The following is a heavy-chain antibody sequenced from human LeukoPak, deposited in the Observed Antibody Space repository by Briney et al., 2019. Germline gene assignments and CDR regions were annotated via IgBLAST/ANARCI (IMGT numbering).Heavy chain of an antibody. D-gene: IGHD4/OR15-4a*01. V-gene: IGHV4-4*07. Sequence: PSETLSLPCTVSGGSISIYYWTWLRQPAGKGLEWIGRIYSSGDTNYNPSLNTRLTMSVYTSKNQFSLKTSSVPAADTAVYYCAKEQKGATDGNVFEYWGQGTLVTVSS. J-gene: IGHJ4*02. CDR2: IYSSGDT. CDR3: AKEQKGATDGNVFEY. CDR1: GGSISIYY.